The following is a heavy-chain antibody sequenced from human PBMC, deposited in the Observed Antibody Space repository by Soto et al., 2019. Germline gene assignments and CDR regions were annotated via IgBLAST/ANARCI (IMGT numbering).Heavy chain of an antibody. D-gene: IGHD1-1*01. Sequence: ASVKVSCKASGYTFTSYGISWVRQAPGQGLEWMGWISAYNGNTNYAQKLQGRVTMTTDISTSTAYMELRSLRSDDTAIYYCARESPGVHLEILAHAFDISGQGTMVTVS. J-gene: IGHJ3*02. CDR3: ARESPGVHLEILAHAFDI. CDR1: GYTFTSYG. V-gene: IGHV1-18*01. CDR2: ISAYNGNT.